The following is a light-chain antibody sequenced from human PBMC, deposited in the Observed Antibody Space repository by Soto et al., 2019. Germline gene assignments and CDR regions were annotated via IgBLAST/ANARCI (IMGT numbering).Light chain of an antibody. J-gene: IGKJ2*01. CDR3: LQYASPLYT. Sequence: EVVLTQSPGTLSLSPGERATLSCRASQSLRSAFLAWYQKKPGQAPRLLLYGASNRATGIPDRFSGSGSGTYFTLTISRLEPEDFAVYFCLQYASPLYTFGQGTKLEIK. CDR2: GAS. CDR1: QSLRSAF. V-gene: IGKV3-20*01.